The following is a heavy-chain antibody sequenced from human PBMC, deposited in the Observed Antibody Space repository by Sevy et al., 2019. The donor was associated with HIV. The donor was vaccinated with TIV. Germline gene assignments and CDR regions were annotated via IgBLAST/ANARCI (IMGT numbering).Heavy chain of an antibody. J-gene: IGHJ4*02. CDR2: ISYDGSNK. CDR3: ARDRAPYVAVPDY. Sequence: GGSLRLSCAASGFTFSSYAMHWVRQAPGKGLEWVAVISYDGSNKYYADSVKGRFTISRDNSKNTLNLQMNSLRAEDTAVYYCARDRAPYVAVPDYWGQGTLVTVSS. D-gene: IGHD6-19*01. V-gene: IGHV3-30-3*01. CDR1: GFTFSSYA.